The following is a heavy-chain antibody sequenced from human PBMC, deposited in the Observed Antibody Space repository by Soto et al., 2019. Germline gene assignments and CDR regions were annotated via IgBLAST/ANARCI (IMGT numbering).Heavy chain of an antibody. CDR2: ISGSGGST. D-gene: IGHD1-1*01. J-gene: IGHJ4*02. V-gene: IGHV3-23*01. CDR1: GLTFSSYA. CDR3: AKRATGTYFDY. Sequence: EVQLLESGGGLVQPGGSLRLSCAASGLTFSSYAMNWVRQAPGKGLEWVSVISGSGGSTYYADSVKGRFTISRDNSKNTLYLQKNGLRAEDTAVYYCAKRATGTYFDYWGQGTLVTVSS.